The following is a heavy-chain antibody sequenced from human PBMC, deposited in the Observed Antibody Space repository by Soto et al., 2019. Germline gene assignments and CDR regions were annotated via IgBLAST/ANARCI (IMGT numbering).Heavy chain of an antibody. CDR3: AGSYRTYYYYGMDV. Sequence: EVQLVETGGGLIQPGGSLRLSCAASGFTVSSNYMSWVRQAPGKGLEWVSGIYSGGSTYYADSVKGRFTTSRDNSKNTLDVQMNSLRAEDTAVYYCAGSYRTYYYYGMDVWGQGTTVTVSS. J-gene: IGHJ6*02. D-gene: IGHD1-26*01. CDR1: GFTVSSNY. V-gene: IGHV3-53*02. CDR2: IYSGGST.